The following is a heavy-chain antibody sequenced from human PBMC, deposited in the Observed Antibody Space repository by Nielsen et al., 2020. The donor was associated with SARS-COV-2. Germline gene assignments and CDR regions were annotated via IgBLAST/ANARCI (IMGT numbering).Heavy chain of an antibody. D-gene: IGHD3-9*01. CDR2: INPNSGGT. V-gene: IGHV1-2*06. Sequence: ASVKVSCKASGYTFTGYYMHWVRQAPGQGLEWMGRINPNSGGTNYAQKFQGRVTLTRDTSISTAYMELSRLRSDDTAVYYCARGGVLRYIDWLPLSSFDVWGQGTLVTVSS. CDR3: ARGGVLRYIDWLPLSSFDV. J-gene: IGHJ4*02. CDR1: GYTFTGYY.